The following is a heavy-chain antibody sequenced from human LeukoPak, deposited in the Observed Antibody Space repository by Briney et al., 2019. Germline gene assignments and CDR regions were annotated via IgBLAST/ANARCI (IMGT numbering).Heavy chain of an antibody. CDR3: AREEGAVDTALGS. CDR1: GFTFSSFW. D-gene: IGHD5-18*01. J-gene: IGHJ5*02. CDR2: MNRDGSTT. Sequence: GGSLRLSCAVSGFTFSSFWMHWVRQAPGKGLVWVSRMNRDGSTTNYADSVKGRFTISRDNAKNTLYLQMNSLRAEDTAVYYCAREEGAVDTALGSWGQGALVTVSS. V-gene: IGHV3-74*01.